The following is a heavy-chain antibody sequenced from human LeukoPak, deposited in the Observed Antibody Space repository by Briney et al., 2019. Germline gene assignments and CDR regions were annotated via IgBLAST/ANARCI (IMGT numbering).Heavy chain of an antibody. V-gene: IGHV4-4*09. CDR2: IYTSVST. D-gene: IGHD4-17*01. Sequence: SETLSLTCTVSGDSISGYYWSWIRQPPGKGLEWIGYIYTSVSTNYNPSLRSRVTMSVDTSKNQFSLKLSSVAAADTAVYYCARHARSDYANATFDCWGQGALVTVSS. CDR1: GDSISGYY. J-gene: IGHJ4*02. CDR3: ARHARSDYANATFDC.